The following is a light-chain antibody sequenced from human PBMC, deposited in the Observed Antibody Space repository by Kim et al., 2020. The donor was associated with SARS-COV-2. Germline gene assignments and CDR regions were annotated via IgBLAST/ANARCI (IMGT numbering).Light chain of an antibody. CDR2: DAS. CDR1: QSISSN. Sequence: SLSPGERATRSCRASQSISSNLAWYQQKPGQAPRLLIYDASNRATGIPARFSGSGSGTDFSLTISSLEPEDFAVYYCQQRSNWPLTFGQGTKLEI. J-gene: IGKJ2*01. CDR3: QQRSNWPLT. V-gene: IGKV3-11*01.